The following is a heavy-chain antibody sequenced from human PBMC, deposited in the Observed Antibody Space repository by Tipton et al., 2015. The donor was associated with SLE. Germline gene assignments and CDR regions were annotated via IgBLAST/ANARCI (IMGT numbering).Heavy chain of an antibody. D-gene: IGHD5-24*01. CDR1: GGSISSGSYY. CDR2: IYNNGNT. Sequence: TLSLTCTVSGGSISSGSYYWSWIRQPAGKGLEWIGRIYNNGNTNYNPSLKSRVTVSIDMPKNQYSLKLNSVTAADTAVYYCASGDGHNFGDGDYFDYWGRGTLVTVSS. V-gene: IGHV4-61*02. CDR3: ASGDGHNFGDGDYFDY. J-gene: IGHJ4*02.